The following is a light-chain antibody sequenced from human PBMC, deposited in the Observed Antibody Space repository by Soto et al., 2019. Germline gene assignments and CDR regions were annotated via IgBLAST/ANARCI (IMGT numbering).Light chain of an antibody. CDR1: EDINNY. J-gene: IGKJ4*01. CDR2: AAS. CDR3: QKYNSGGPLT. V-gene: IGKV1-27*01. Sequence: DIQMTQSPSSLSATIGDRVTLTCRATEDINNYLAWFQQKPGKVPKLLIYAASTLHSGAPSRFSGSGSGTEFTLTISSLQPDDVATYYCQKYNSGGPLTFGGGTKVEIK.